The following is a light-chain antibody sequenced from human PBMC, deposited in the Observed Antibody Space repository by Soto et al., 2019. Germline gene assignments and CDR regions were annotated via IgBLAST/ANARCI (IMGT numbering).Light chain of an antibody. CDR2: KAS. J-gene: IGKJ1*01. V-gene: IGKV1-5*03. Sequence: DIQMTQAPSTMSASVGDRVTITCRASQSISSWLAWYQQKPGKVPKLLVYKASSLESGVPSRFSGSGSGTEFTLTISSLQPDDFATYYCQQYNSSPTFGHGTKVEIK. CDR1: QSISSW. CDR3: QQYNSSPT.